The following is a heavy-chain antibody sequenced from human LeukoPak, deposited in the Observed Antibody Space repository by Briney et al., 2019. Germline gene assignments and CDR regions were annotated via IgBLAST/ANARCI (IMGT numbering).Heavy chain of an antibody. J-gene: IGHJ4*02. Sequence: SETLSLTCTVSGGSISSYYWNWIRQPAGKGLEWIGRIYSFGSTYYNPPLRSRVTMSVDASKNQFSLSLTSVTAADTAVYYCARDSVGAIFDYWAQGTLVTVSS. D-gene: IGHD1-26*01. V-gene: IGHV4-4*07. CDR2: IYSFGST. CDR1: GGSISSYY. CDR3: ARDSVGAIFDY.